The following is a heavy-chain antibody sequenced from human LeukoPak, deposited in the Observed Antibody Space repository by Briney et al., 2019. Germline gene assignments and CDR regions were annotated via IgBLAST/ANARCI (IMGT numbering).Heavy chain of an antibody. Sequence: PSETLSLTCTVSGGSISSSSYYWGWIRQPPGKGLEWIGSIYYSGSTYYNPSLKSRVTISVDTSKNQLSLKLSSVTAADTAVYYCASSLKDMVRGVGPTHWGQGTLVTVSS. CDR1: GGSISSSSYY. CDR2: IYYSGST. CDR3: ASSLKDMVRGVGPTH. V-gene: IGHV4-39*07. J-gene: IGHJ4*02. D-gene: IGHD3-10*01.